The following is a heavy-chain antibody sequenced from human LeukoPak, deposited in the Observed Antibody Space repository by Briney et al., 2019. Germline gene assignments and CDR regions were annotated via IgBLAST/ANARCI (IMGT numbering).Heavy chain of an antibody. Sequence: SQTLSLTCALSGDSVSSNSAAWNWIRQSPSRGLEWRGRTYYRSKWYNDYAVSVKCLITINPDTSKNQFSLQLNSVTPEDTAVYYCGRVAVGDYAFDIWGQGTMVTVSS. D-gene: IGHD3-16*01. V-gene: IGHV6-1*01. CDR2: TYYRSKWYN. CDR3: GRVAVGDYAFDI. CDR1: GDSVSSNSAA. J-gene: IGHJ3*02.